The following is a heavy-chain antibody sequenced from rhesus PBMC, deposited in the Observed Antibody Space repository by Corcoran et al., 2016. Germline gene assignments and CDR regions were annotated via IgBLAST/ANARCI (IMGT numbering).Heavy chain of an antibody. D-gene: IGHD4-29*01. J-gene: IGHJ2*01. CDR3: AGATTVAYWYFDI. CDR1: GGSIHSNY. Sequence: QLQLQESGPGLVKPSETLSVTCAVSGGSIHSNYWSWIRQAPGKGLEWIGYVYGSDSCRNYNPSLKSRVTLSVDTSKNQLSLKLSSVTAADTAVYYCAGATTVAYWYFDIWGPGTPITISS. CDR2: VYGSDSCR. V-gene: IGHV4-169*01.